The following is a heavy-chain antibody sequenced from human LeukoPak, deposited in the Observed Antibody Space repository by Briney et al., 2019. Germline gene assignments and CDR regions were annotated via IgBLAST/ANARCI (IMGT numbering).Heavy chain of an antibody. V-gene: IGHV3-48*01. D-gene: IGHD6-13*01. J-gene: IGHJ4*02. CDR3: AKNGYSSSWKDY. Sequence: PGGSLTLSCAASGFTFSTYSMNWVRQAPGKGLEWVSYISTSSTTIYYADSVKGRFTISRDNAKNSVYLQMNSLRAEDTAVYYCAKNGYSSSWKDYWGQGTLVTVSS. CDR2: ISTSSTTI. CDR1: GFTFSTYS.